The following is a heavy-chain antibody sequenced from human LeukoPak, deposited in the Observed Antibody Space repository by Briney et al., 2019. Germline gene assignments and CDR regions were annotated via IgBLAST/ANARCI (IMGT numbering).Heavy chain of an antibody. J-gene: IGHJ4*02. D-gene: IGHD4-17*01. Sequence: PGGSLRLSCAASGFTFSFYGIHWVRQAPGKGLEWVALIRYDGSNKYYADSVRGRFTISRDNSKNTLYLLMNSLRAEDMAVYYCAKDPSYYGDQYYFDYWGQGTLVTVSS. V-gene: IGHV3-30*02. CDR2: IRYDGSNK. CDR1: GFTFSFYG. CDR3: AKDPSYYGDQYYFDY.